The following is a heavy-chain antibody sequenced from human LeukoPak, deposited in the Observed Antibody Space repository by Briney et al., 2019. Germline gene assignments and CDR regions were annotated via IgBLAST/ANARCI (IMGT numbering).Heavy chain of an antibody. Sequence: ASVKVSCKASGYSFTSYGITWVRQAPGQGLEWMGWISGYNGKTKYAQNLQGRVTMTTDTSTSTAYMELGGLRSDDTAVYYCARAKTGAAAPCGYWGQGTLVTVSS. CDR2: ISGYNGKT. J-gene: IGHJ4*02. V-gene: IGHV1-18*01. CDR1: GYSFTSYG. D-gene: IGHD6-13*01. CDR3: ARAKTGAAAPCGY.